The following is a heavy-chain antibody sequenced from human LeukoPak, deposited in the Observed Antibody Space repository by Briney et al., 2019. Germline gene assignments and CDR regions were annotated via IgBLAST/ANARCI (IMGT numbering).Heavy chain of an antibody. CDR2: IYSSGST. D-gene: IGHD6-19*01. Sequence: SETLSLTCTVSGDSFSGYYWGWIRQPPGKGLECVGYIYSSGSTAYNPSLKSRLTISIDTSKNQFSLTLSSVTAADTAVYYCARGIAVLVYWGQGTLVTVSS. CDR3: ARGIAVLVY. CDR1: GDSFSGYY. J-gene: IGHJ4*02. V-gene: IGHV4-4*09.